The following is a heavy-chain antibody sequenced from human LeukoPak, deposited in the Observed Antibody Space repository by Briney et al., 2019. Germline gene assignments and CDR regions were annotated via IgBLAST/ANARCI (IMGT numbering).Heavy chain of an antibody. J-gene: IGHJ6*02. CDR1: GFTFSSYG. D-gene: IGHD5/OR15-5a*01. V-gene: IGHV3-33*01. CDR2: IWYDGSNK. CDR3: ARSPPVYGYMDV. Sequence: PGRSLRLSCAASGFTFSSYGMHWVRPAPGKGLEWVAVIWYDGSNKYYADSVKGRFTISRDNSKNTLYLQMNSLRAEDTAVYYCARSPPVYGYMDVWGQGTTVTVSS.